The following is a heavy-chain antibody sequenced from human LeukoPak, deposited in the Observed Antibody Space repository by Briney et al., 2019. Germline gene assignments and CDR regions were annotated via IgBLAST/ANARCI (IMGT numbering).Heavy chain of an antibody. J-gene: IGHJ5*02. Sequence: GSLRLSCAASGFTFSSYDMTWVRQAPGRGLEWIGSIYYSGSTYYNPSLKSRITISVDTTKNQFSLKLSSVTAADTAVYYCARDSHGYRGYCSSTSCRNWFDPWGQGTLVTVSS. CDR3: ARDSHGYRGYCSSTSCRNWFDP. D-gene: IGHD2-2*01. V-gene: IGHV4-39*07. CDR1: GFTFSSYD. CDR2: IYYSGST.